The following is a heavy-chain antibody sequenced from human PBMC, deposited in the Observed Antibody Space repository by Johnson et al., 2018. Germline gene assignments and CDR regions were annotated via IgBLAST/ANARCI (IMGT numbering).Heavy chain of an antibody. V-gene: IGHV1-69*01. Sequence: QVQLVQSGAEVKKPGSSVKVSCKASGGTFSSYAISWVRQAPGQGLEWMGGLITIFGTANYAQKFQGRVTITADESTSTAYMVLSSLRAEDTAMYYCAKDLDVEVVETAGYFQHWGQGTLVTVSS. CDR2: LITIFGTA. CDR3: AKDLDVEVVETAGYFQH. CDR1: GGTFSSYA. D-gene: IGHD2-15*01. J-gene: IGHJ1*01.